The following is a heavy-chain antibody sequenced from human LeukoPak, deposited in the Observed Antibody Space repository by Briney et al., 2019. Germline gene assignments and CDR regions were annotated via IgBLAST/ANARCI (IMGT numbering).Heavy chain of an antibody. CDR1: GGSISSYY. D-gene: IGHD3-22*01. CDR2: IYYSGST. V-gene: IGHV4-59*01. CDR3: AREDSSGDPVFDY. Sequence: PSQTLSLTCTVSGGSISSYYWSWIRQPPGKGLEWIGYIYYSGSTNYNPSLKSRVTISVDTSKNQFSLKLSSVTAADTAVYYCAREDSSGDPVFDYWGQGTLVTVSS. J-gene: IGHJ4*02.